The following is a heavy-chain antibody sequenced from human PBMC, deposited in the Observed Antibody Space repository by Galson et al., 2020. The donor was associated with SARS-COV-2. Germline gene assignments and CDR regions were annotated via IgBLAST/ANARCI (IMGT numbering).Heavy chain of an antibody. CDR1: GFTISSYG. D-gene: IGHD2-15*01. J-gene: IGHJ4*02. CDR2: ISYDGSNK. V-gene: IGHV3-30*18. CDR3: AKETPGWYFDY. Sequence: GESLKISCAASGFTISSYGMHWVRQAPGKGLEWVAVISYDGSNKYYADSVKGRFTISRDNSKNTPYLQMNSLRAEDTAVYYCAKETPGWYFDYWGQGTLVTVSS.